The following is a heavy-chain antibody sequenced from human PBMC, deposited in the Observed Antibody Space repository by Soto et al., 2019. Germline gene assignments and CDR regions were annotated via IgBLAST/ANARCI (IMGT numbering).Heavy chain of an antibody. Sequence: QVQLVQSGAEVKKPGSSVKVSCKASGGTFSSYAISWVRQAPGQGLEWMGGIIPIFGTANYAQKFQGRVTITADESTSTAYMELSSRRSEDTAVYYCASGMTTVTTSGNWFDPWGQGTLVTVSS. V-gene: IGHV1-69*01. D-gene: IGHD4-17*01. CDR1: GGTFSSYA. J-gene: IGHJ5*02. CDR3: ASGMTTVTTSGNWFDP. CDR2: IIPIFGTA.